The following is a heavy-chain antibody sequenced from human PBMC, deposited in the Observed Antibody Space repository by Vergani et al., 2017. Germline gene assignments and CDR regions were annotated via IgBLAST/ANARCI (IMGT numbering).Heavy chain of an antibody. CDR1: GYTFTSYY. Sequence: QVQLVQSGAEVKKPGASVKVSCKASGYTFTSYYMHWVRQAPGQGLEWMGWISAYNGNTNYAQKLQGRVTMTTDTSTSTAYMELRSLRSDDTAVYYCASNLNYDILTGHPFDYWGQGTLVTVSS. CDR2: ISAYNGNT. V-gene: IGHV1-18*04. D-gene: IGHD3-9*01. CDR3: ASNLNYDILTGHPFDY. J-gene: IGHJ4*02.